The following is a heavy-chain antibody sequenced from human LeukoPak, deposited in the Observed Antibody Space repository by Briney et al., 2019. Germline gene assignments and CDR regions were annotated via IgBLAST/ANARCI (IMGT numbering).Heavy chain of an antibody. D-gene: IGHD3-10*01. CDR2: ISSGSSMI. V-gene: IGHV3-48*02. CDR1: GFTFGPYS. CDR3: ARDEIGSGTYFYS. Sequence: GGSLRLSCVVSGFTFGPYSMNWVRQAPGKGLEWVSYISSGSSMIYYAESVKGRFTISRDDAKNSLYLQMNSLRDEDTAVYHCARDEIGSGTYFYSWGQGTQVTVSS. J-gene: IGHJ4*02.